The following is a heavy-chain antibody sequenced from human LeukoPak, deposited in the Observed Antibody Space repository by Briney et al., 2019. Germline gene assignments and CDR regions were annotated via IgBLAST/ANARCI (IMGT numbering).Heavy chain of an antibody. J-gene: IGHJ3*02. Sequence: GGSLRLSCAASGFTFSTYTMNWVRQAPGKGLEWVSCISSGSTYIYYADSVKGRFTISRDNAKNSLYLQMNSLRAEDTAVYYCGREGADAFYIWGQGKNGNVSS. CDR2: ISSGSTYI. V-gene: IGHV3-21*01. CDR1: GFTFSTYT. D-gene: IGHD1-26*01. CDR3: GREGADAFYI.